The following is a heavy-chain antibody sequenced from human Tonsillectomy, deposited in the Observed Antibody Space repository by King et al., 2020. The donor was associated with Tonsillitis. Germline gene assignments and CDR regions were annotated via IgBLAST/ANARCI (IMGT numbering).Heavy chain of an antibody. D-gene: IGHD2-8*01. CDR3: AKEEYCTDGVCLNFDY. J-gene: IGHJ4*02. CDR1: GFSFRSYG. V-gene: IGHV3-30*02. CDR2: IRYDGRNK. Sequence: VQLVESGGGVVQPGGSLRLSCAASGFSFRSYGMHWVRQAPGKGLEWVAFIRYDGRNKDYADSVKGRLTISRDNSKNTLYLQMDSLRAEDTAVYFCAKEEYCTDGVCLNFDYWGQGSLVTVSS.